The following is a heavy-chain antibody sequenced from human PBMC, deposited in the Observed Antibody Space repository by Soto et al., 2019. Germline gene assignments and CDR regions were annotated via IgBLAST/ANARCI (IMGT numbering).Heavy chain of an antibody. D-gene: IGHD6-19*01. J-gene: IGHJ4*02. CDR3: ARAVAVPADFDY. Sequence: QVQLVQSGAEEKKPGASVKVSCKASGYTFTGYAMHWVRQAPGQRLEWMGWINAGNGNTKYSQKLQGRVTITRDTSASTAYMELSSLRSEYTAVYYCARAVAVPADFDYWGQGTLVTVSS. V-gene: IGHV1-3*05. CDR2: INAGNGNT. CDR1: GYTFTGYA.